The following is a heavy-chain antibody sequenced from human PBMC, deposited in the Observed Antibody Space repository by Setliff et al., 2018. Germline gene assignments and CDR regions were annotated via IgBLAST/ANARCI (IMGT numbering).Heavy chain of an antibody. CDR3: ARGFYYYYYYYIDV. CDR1: GDSVTSHY. V-gene: IGHV4-59*02. CDR2: IFHSGAT. Sequence: SETLSLTCSVSGDSVTSHYWSWVRQPPGRGLEWIGYIFHSGATNYNPSLKSRVTISFGTSKNQFSLKLTSVTAADTAVYYCARGFYYYYYYYIDVWGKGTTVTVSS. J-gene: IGHJ6*03.